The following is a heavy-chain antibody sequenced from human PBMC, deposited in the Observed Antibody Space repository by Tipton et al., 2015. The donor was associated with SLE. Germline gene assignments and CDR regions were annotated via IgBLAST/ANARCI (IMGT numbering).Heavy chain of an antibody. CDR1: GFTFSTYG. Sequence: GSLRLSCAASGFTFSTYGMTWVRQAPGKGLDWVSFISNSGSITNYADSVKGRFTFSRDNAKNSLYLQMNNLRAEDTAVYYCARSHWGDYWGQGTLVTVSS. J-gene: IGHJ4*02. CDR3: ARSHWGDY. D-gene: IGHD3-16*01. V-gene: IGHV3-48*01. CDR2: ISNSGSIT.